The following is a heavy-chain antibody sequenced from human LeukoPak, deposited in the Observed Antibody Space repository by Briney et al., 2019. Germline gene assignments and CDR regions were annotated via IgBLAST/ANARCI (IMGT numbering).Heavy chain of an antibody. CDR1: GYTFTSYG. J-gene: IGHJ6*03. V-gene: IGHV1-18*01. Sequence: ASVKVSCKASGYTFTSYGISWVRQAPGQGLEWMGWISAYNGNTNYAQKLKGRVTMTTGTSTSTAYMELRSLRSDDTAVYYCARGPKAVYYMDVWGKGTTVTVSS. CDR3: ARGPKAVYYMDV. CDR2: ISAYNGNT.